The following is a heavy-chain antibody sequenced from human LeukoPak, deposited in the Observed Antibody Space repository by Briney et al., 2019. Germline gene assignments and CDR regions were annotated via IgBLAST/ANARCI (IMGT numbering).Heavy chain of an antibody. V-gene: IGHV1-2*02. D-gene: IGHD2-15*01. J-gene: IGHJ5*02. CDR1: GYTFTGYF. Sequence: ASLKVSCKASGYTFTGYFMHWVRQAPGQGLEWMGWINPDSGGTNYAQRFQGRVTMTRDTSISTTYMELSRLRSDDTAIYYCARGNCSGRSCYSIGRWGQGTQVTVSS. CDR3: ARGNCSGRSCYSIGR. CDR2: INPDSGGT.